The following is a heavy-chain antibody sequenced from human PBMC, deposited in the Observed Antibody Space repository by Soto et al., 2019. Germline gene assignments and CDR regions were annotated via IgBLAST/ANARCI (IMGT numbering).Heavy chain of an antibody. V-gene: IGHV1-24*01. Sequence: QVQLVQSGAEVKKPGASVKVSCKVSGYTLTELSMHWVRQAPGKGLEWMGGFDPEDGETIYAQKFQGRVTMTEDTSTDTAYMELSSLRSEDTAVYYCATVTADYDYIWGSYRYTDDTEEYFQHWGQGTLVTVSS. CDR3: ATVTADYDYIWGSYRYTDDTEEYFQH. CDR2: FDPEDGET. D-gene: IGHD3-16*02. CDR1: GYTLTELS. J-gene: IGHJ1*01.